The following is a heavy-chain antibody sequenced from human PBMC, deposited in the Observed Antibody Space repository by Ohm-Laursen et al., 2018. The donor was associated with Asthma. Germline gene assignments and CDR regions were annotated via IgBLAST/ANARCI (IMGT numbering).Heavy chain of an antibody. V-gene: IGHV1-69*13. Sequence: SVKVSCKSLGGTFNTYVIGWVRQAPGQGLEWMGGINSVFGTTTYPQKFQDRVTITADESTSTAYMELSSLRSEDTAVYYCARDDGSGSSNLDYWGQGTLVTVSS. CDR3: ARDDGSGSSNLDY. J-gene: IGHJ4*02. D-gene: IGHD3-10*01. CDR1: GGTFNTYV. CDR2: INSVFGTT.